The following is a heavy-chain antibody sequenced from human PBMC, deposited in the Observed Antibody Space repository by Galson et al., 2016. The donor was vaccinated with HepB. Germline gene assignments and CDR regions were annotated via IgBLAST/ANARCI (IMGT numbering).Heavy chain of an antibody. CDR1: GFTFSYYG. J-gene: IGHJ4*02. CDR3: ARDKPNWVFDY. D-gene: IGHD7-27*01. V-gene: IGHV3-33*01. Sequence: SLRLSCAASGFTFSYYGMHWVRQAPGKGLEWVAVIWYDGSNKYYADSVKGRFTISRDNSKNTLYLQMNSLRAEDTAVYYCARDKPNWVFDYWGQGTLVTVSS. CDR2: IWYDGSNK.